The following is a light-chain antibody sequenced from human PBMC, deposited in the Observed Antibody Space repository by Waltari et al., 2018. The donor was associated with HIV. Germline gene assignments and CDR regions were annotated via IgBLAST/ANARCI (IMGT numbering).Light chain of an antibody. J-gene: IGLJ1*01. CDR3: SSYTSSSTLVV. CDR2: EVS. Sequence: QSALTQPASVSGSPGQSITISCTGTSSDVGGYHYVSWYQQHPGKAPKLMIYEVSNRPSGVPNRFSGSKSGNTASLTISGLQAEDEANYYCSSYTSSSTLVVFGTGTKVTVL. CDR1: SSDVGGYHY. V-gene: IGLV2-14*01.